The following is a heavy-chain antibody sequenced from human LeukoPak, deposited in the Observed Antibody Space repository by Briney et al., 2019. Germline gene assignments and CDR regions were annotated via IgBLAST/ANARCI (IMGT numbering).Heavy chain of an antibody. CDR2: TWYDGSNK. CDR1: GFTFSVYA. D-gene: IGHD5/OR15-5a*01. CDR3: AKARGSSVYEQFDY. Sequence: PGGSLRLSCAVSGFTFSVYAMHWVRQAPGKGLEWVSVTWYDGSNKYYADSVKGRFTISRDNSKNTLYLQMNSLRADDTAVYYCAKARGSSVYEQFDYWGQGTQVTVSP. J-gene: IGHJ4*02. V-gene: IGHV3-33*06.